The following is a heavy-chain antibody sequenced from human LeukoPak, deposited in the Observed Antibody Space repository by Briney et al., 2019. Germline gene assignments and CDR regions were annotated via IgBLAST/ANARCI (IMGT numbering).Heavy chain of an antibody. CDR1: GFTFSSYA. D-gene: IGHD3-10*01. Sequence: GSLRLSCAASGFTFSSYAMSWVRQAPGKGLEWIGEINHSGSTNYNPSLKSRVTISVDTSKNQFSLKLSSVTAADTAVYYCARRPVLLWFGELLRYYFDYWGQGTLVTVSS. V-gene: IGHV4-34*01. J-gene: IGHJ4*02. CDR2: INHSGST. CDR3: ARRPVLLWFGELLRYYFDY.